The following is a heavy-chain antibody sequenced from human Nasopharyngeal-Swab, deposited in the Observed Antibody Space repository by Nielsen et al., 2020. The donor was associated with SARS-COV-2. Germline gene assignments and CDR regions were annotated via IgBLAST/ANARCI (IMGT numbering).Heavy chain of an antibody. V-gene: IGHV3-33*01. D-gene: IGHD3-3*01. CDR3: ARDAQDYDFWSGYYTAPYFDY. CDR1: GFTFSSYG. Sequence: GESLKISCAASGFTFSSYGMHWVRQAPGKGLEWVAVIWYDGSNKYYADSVKGRFTISRDNSKNTLYLQMNSLRDEDTAVYYCARDAQDYDFWSGYYTAPYFDYWGQGTLVTVSS. CDR2: IWYDGSNK. J-gene: IGHJ4*02.